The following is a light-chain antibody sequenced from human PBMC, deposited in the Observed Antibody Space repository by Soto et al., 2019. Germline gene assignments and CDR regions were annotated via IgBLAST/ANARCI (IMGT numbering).Light chain of an antibody. CDR1: QGIGIY. Sequence: DIQMTQSPSSLSASLGDRVTITCRASQGIGIYLAWFQQRPGKVPKLLIYAASTLQSGVTSRFSGSGSGTDFTVTISSLQPEDVAPYYCQKYNSAPLTFGGGTRVEIK. J-gene: IGKJ4*01. CDR2: AAS. CDR3: QKYNSAPLT. V-gene: IGKV1-27*01.